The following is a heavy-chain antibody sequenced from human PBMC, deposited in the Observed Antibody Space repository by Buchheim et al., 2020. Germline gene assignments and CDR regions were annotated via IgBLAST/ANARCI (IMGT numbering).Heavy chain of an antibody. CDR1: GGSISRSSYY. CDR2: IYYSGST. CDR3: AREGVLNNVDIVTTVPYYFDY. Sequence: QLQLQESGPGLVKPSETLSLTCTVSGGSISRSSYYWGWIRQPPGKGLKWIGSIYYSGSTYYNPSLKSRVTISVDTSKNQFSLKLSSVTAADTAVYYCAREGVLNNVDIVTTVPYYFDYWGQGTL. J-gene: IGHJ4*02. D-gene: IGHD5-12*01. V-gene: IGHV4-39*02.